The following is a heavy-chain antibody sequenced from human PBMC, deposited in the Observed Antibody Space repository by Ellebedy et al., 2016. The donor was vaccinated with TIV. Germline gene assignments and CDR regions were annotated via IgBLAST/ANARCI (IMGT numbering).Heavy chain of an antibody. J-gene: IGHJ4*02. CDR1: GGSISSYY. CDR2: IYYSGST. CDR3: ARHVSGAVVGDYYFDY. D-gene: IGHD4-17*01. Sequence: MPSETLSLTCAVSGGSISSYYWSWIRQPPGKGLEWIGYIYYSGSTNYNPSLKSRVTISVDTSKNQFSLKLSSVTAADTAVYYCARHVSGAVVGDYYFDYWGQGTLVTVSS. V-gene: IGHV4-59*08.